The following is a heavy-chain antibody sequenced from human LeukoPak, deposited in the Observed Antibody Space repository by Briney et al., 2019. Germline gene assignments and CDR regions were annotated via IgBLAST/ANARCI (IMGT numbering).Heavy chain of an antibody. V-gene: IGHV1-69*06. D-gene: IGHD3-10*01. CDR3: ARDPLAYYGSGSPKGGGY. Sequence: SVKVSCKASGGTFSSYAISWVRHAPGQGLEWMGRIIPIFGTANYSQKFQGRVTITADKSTSTAYMELSSLRSEDTAVYYCARDPLAYYGSGSPKGGGYWGQGTLVTVSS. CDR2: IIPIFGTA. J-gene: IGHJ4*02. CDR1: GGTFSSYA.